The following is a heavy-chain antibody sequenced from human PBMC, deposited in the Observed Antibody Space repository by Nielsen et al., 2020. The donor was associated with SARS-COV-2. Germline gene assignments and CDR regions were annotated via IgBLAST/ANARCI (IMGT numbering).Heavy chain of an antibody. D-gene: IGHD5-18*01. V-gene: IGHV1-18*01. CDR3: ARWSPVDTAMVDY. J-gene: IGHJ4*02. CDR1: GYTFNSYG. Sequence: ASVKVSCKASGYTFNSYGNSWVRQAPGQGLEWMGWISAYNGNTNYAQKLQGRVTMTTDTSTSTAYMELRSLRSDDTAVYYGARWSPVDTAMVDYWGQGTLVTVSS. CDR2: ISAYNGNT.